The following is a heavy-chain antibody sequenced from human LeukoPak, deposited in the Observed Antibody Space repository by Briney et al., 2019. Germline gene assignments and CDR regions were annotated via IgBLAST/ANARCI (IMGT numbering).Heavy chain of an antibody. Sequence: SETLSLTCAVYGGSFSGYYWSWIRQPPGKGLEWIGEINHSGSTNYNPSLKSRVTISVDTSKNQFSLKLSSVTAADTAVYYCARGPRISHYMDVWGKGTTVTVSS. V-gene: IGHV4-34*01. D-gene: IGHD3-10*01. CDR2: INHSGST. J-gene: IGHJ6*03. CDR3: ARGPRISHYMDV. CDR1: GGSFSGYY.